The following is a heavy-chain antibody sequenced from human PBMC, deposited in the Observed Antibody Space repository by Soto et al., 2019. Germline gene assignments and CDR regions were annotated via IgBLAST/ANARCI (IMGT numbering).Heavy chain of an antibody. V-gene: IGHV1-69*13. CDR3: ARVSLDSNYAEYYFDY. D-gene: IGHD4-4*01. Sequence: ASVKVSCKASGGTFSSYAISWVRQAPGQGLEWMGGIIPIFGTANYAQKFQGRVTITADESTSTAYMELSSLRSEDTAVYYCARVSLDSNYAEYYFDYWGQGTLVTVSS. CDR2: IIPIFGTA. CDR1: GGTFSSYA. J-gene: IGHJ4*02.